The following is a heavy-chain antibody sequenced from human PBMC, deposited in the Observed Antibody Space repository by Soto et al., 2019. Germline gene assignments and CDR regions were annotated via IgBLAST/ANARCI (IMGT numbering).Heavy chain of an antibody. CDR3: ARRKDSSGYHLA. CDR1: GYTFTGYY. V-gene: IGHV1-2*04. Sequence: VRVSCEGSGYTFTGYYFHWVRQAPGQGLEWMGWINPNSGGTNYAQKFQGWVTMTRDTSISTAYMELSRLRSDDTAVYYCARRKDSSGYHLARGQGTLVTVSS. CDR2: INPNSGGT. D-gene: IGHD3-22*01. J-gene: IGHJ4*02.